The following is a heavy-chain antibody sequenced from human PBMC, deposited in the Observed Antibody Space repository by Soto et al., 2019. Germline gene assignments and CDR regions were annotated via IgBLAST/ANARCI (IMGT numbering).Heavy chain of an antibody. Sequence: LSLTCTVSGGSFNSGGYYWSWIRQPPGKGLEWIGFIFYNGGTSYNPSLGSRVTISADTSKTLFSLNLNFVTAADTAVYYCARGDHGPRRFYFDTWGQGTLVTVSS. J-gene: IGHJ4*02. V-gene: IGHV4-61*03. CDR2: IFYNGGT. D-gene: IGHD2-8*01. CDR1: GGSFNSGGYY. CDR3: ARGDHGPRRFYFDT.